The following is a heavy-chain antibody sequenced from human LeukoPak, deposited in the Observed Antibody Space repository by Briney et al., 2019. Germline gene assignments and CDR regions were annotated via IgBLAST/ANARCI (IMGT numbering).Heavy chain of an antibody. CDR3: ARDGGLGDDY. D-gene: IGHD3-10*01. CDR1: GFSFSSYG. V-gene: IGHV3-30*03. J-gene: IGHJ4*02. CDR2: ISYDGSNK. Sequence: GGSLRLSCVVSGFSFSSYGMHWVRQAPGKGLEWVAVISYDGSNKFYADSVRGRFTISRDNSKNTLFLQMNSLRPEDTAVYYCARDGGLGDDYWGQGTLVTVSS.